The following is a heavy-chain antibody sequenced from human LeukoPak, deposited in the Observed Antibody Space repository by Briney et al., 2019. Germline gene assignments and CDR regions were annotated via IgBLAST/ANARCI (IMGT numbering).Heavy chain of an antibody. J-gene: IGHJ6*02. V-gene: IGHV1-69*13. CDR3: ALGYCSSTSCPYYYYGMDV. D-gene: IGHD2-2*01. CDR1: GGTSSSYA. Sequence: SVKVSCKASGGTSSSYAISWVRQAPGQGLEWMGGIIPIFGTANYAQKFQGRATITADESTSTAHMELSSLRSEDTAVYYCALGYCSSTSCPYYYYGMDVWGQGTTVTVSS. CDR2: IIPIFGTA.